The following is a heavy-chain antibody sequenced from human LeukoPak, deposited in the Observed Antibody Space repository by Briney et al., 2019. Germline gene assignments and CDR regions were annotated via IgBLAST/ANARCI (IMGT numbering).Heavy chain of an antibody. D-gene: IGHD1-14*01. J-gene: IGHJ3*02. CDR1: GYSFTSYG. Sequence: GASVKVSCKASGYSFTSYGFSWVRQAPGQGLEWLGWISAYDGGTNYEQKFQGRLTMTTETSTTTAYVELRSLRSDDTAVYYCARLARYHLLEASDIWGQGTMVTVSS. CDR3: ARLARYHLLEASDI. V-gene: IGHV1-18*01. CDR2: ISAYDGGT.